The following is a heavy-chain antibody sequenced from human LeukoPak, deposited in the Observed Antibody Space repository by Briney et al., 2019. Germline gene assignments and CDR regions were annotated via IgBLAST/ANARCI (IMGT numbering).Heavy chain of an antibody. Sequence: PGGSLRLSCKVSGFTFGDHAMSWVRQAPGKGLEWVGFIRSKTYGGTTEYAASVKGRFIISRDDSTSIAYLQMNSLKTEDTAVYYCTRGPIQLWLYHGMDVWGQGTTVTVSS. CDR3: TRGPIQLWLYHGMDV. CDR2: IRSKTYGGTT. CDR1: GFTFGDHA. D-gene: IGHD5-18*01. V-gene: IGHV3-49*04. J-gene: IGHJ6*02.